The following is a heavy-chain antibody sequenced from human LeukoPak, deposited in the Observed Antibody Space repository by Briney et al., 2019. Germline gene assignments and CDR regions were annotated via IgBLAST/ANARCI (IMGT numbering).Heavy chain of an antibody. J-gene: IGHJ4*02. CDR1: GFIFSTYP. CDR2: ITGSGDST. Sequence: GGSLRLSCAASGFIFSTYPMSWVRQVPGKGLEWVSAITGSGDSTFYADSVKGRCTISRDNSKNTLSLQMNTLRAEDTAVYYCAKENPVGGTNYFDYWGQGTLVTVSS. CDR3: AKENPVGGTNYFDY. D-gene: IGHD1-26*01. V-gene: IGHV3-23*01.